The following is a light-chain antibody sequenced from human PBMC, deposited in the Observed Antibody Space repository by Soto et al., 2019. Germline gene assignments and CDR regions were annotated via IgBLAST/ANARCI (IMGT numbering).Light chain of an antibody. CDR2: DNS. V-gene: IGLV1-51*01. CDR3: GTWDSSLSAGV. CDR1: STNIGNNY. J-gene: IGLJ2*01. Sequence: QSVLTQPPSVSGAPGQMVTISCSGSSTNIGNNYVSWYQHLPGTAPKLLIYDNSERPSGIPDRFSGSKSGTSATLGITGLQTGDEADYYCGTWDSSLSAGVFGGGTKLTVL.